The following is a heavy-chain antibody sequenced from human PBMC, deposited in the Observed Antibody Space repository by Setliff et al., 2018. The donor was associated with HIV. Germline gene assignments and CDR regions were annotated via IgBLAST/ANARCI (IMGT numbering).Heavy chain of an antibody. CDR3: ARKQSWSSGGEAFDI. Sequence: ASVKVSCKASGYTFNNYAMNWVRQAPGQGLELMGWINTNTGNPTYAQGFTGRFVFSLGTSVSTAYLQISSLKAEDTAVYYCARKQSWSSGGEAFDIWGQGTMVTVSS. CDR2: INTNTGNP. CDR1: GYTFNNYA. J-gene: IGHJ3*02. D-gene: IGHD2-8*01. V-gene: IGHV7-4-1*02.